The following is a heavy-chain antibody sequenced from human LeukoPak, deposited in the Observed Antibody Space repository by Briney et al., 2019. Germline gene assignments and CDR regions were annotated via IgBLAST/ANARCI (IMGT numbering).Heavy chain of an antibody. CDR2: IYRSGST. CDR3: ARGFEGYSYGLYVFDF. J-gene: IGHJ4*02. CDR1: GGSISSYY. D-gene: IGHD5-18*01. Sequence: PSETLSLTCTVSGGSISSYYWSWIRQPPGKGLEWIGRIYRSGSTNYNPSLTSRVTMSVDTSKNQFSLKLRSVTAADTAVYYCARGFEGYSYGLYVFDFWGQGTLVTVSS. V-gene: IGHV4-4*07.